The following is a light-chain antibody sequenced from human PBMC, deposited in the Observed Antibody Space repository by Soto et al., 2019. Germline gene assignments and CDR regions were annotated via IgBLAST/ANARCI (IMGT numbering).Light chain of an antibody. CDR3: AAWDDSLNGLV. Sequence: QSVLTQQPSASGTPGQRVTICCSGSSSNIGSNTVNWYQQLPGTAPKLLIYNNNQRPSGVPDRFSGSKSGTSASLSISGLQCEDEAAYYCAAWDDSLNGLVFGTGTKLTVL. V-gene: IGLV1-44*01. CDR1: SSNIGSNT. J-gene: IGLJ1*01. CDR2: NNN.